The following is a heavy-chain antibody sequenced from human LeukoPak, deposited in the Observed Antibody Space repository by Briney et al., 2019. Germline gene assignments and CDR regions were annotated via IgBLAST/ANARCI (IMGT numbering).Heavy chain of an antibody. Sequence: SETLSLTCTVSNGSISSYYWSWIRQPPGKGLERIGRINASGSTNYNPSLKSRVTMSVDTPKNKFSLKLSSVTAADTAVYFCARGDRAGAGAWEWFDPWGQGTLVTVSS. CDR3: ARGDRAGAGAWEWFDP. J-gene: IGHJ5*02. V-gene: IGHV4-4*07. D-gene: IGHD6-19*01. CDR2: INASGST. CDR1: NGSISSYY.